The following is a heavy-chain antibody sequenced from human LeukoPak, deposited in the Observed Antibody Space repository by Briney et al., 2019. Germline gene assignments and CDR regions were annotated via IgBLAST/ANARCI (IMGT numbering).Heavy chain of an antibody. CDR3: ARDRAWNYFDY. V-gene: IGHV3-30*03. Sequence: PGKSLRLSCVASGFTFSRHGMHWVRQAPGKGLEWVAIISNDGSRKYYAHSVEGRFTISRDNSKNTLYLQMDSLRAEDTAVYYCARDRAWNYFDYWGQGTLVTVSS. D-gene: IGHD3-3*01. J-gene: IGHJ4*02. CDR2: ISNDGSRK. CDR1: GFTFSRHG.